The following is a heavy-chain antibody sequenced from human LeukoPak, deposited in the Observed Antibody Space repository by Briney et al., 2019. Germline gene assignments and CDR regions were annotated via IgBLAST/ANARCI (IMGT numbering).Heavy chain of an antibody. D-gene: IGHD4-17*01. CDR1: RYSISSGAY. CDR2: IFHSGNS. J-gene: IGHJ4*02. Sequence: SETLSLTCAVSRYSISSGAYWGWIRQSPGKGLEWVGSIFHSGNSYYNPSLKSRLTMSVDTSKNPLSLKLTSVTAADTALYYCGRVTYVDGMLYQYFDYWGQGILVTVSS. V-gene: IGHV4-38-2*01. CDR3: GRVTYVDGMLYQYFDY.